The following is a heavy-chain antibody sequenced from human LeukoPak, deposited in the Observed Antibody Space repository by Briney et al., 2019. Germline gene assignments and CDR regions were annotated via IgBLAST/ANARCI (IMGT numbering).Heavy chain of an antibody. CDR1: GFTFSSYW. CDR2: IKEDGSEK. D-gene: IGHD1-26*01. Sequence: GGSLRLSCGASGFTFSSYWMSWVRQAPGKGLEWVANIKEDGSEKNYVDSVRGRFTISRDNAKNSLYLQMNSLRADDTAVYYCARGGSYVHYWGQGTLVTVSS. V-gene: IGHV3-7*02. J-gene: IGHJ4*02. CDR3: ARGGSYVHY.